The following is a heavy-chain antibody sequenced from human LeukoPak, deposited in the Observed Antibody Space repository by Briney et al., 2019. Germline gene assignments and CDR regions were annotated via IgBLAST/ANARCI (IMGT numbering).Heavy chain of an antibody. CDR3: ARGKYQLLLSVSSHFDY. D-gene: IGHD2-2*01. Sequence: ASVKVSCKASGYTFTGYYMHWVRQAPGQGLEWMGWMNPNSGNTGYAQKFQGRVTMTRNTSISTAYMELSSLRSEDTAVYYCARGKYQLLLSVSSHFDYWGQGTLVTVSS. CDR1: GYTFTGYY. J-gene: IGHJ4*02. CDR2: MNPNSGNT. V-gene: IGHV1-8*02.